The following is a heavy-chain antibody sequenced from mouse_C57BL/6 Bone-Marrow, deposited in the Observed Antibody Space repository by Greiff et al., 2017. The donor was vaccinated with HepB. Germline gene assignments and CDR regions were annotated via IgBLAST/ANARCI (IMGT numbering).Heavy chain of an antibody. V-gene: IGHV14-1*01. J-gene: IGHJ2*01. D-gene: IGHD1-1*01. CDR1: GFNIKDYY. CDR3: TTVVAPYFDY. Sequence: EVKLMESGAELVRPGASVKLSCTASGFNIKDYYMHWVKQRPEQGLEWIGRIDPEDGDTEYAPKFQGKATMTADPSSNTAYLQLSSLTSEDTAVYYCTTVVAPYFDYWGQGTTLTVSS. CDR2: IDPEDGDT.